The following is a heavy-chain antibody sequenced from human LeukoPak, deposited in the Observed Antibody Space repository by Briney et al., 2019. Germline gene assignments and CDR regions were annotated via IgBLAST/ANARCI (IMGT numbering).Heavy chain of an antibody. D-gene: IGHD3-22*01. CDR3: AKDINDLSPYYDSSGYYNY. CDR2: ISGSGGST. Sequence: PGGSLRLSCAASGFTFSSYAMSWVRLAPGKGLEWVSAISGSGGSTYYADSVKGRFTISRDNSKNTLYLQMNSLRAEDTAVYCCAKDINDLSPYYDSSGYYNYWGQGTLVTVSS. J-gene: IGHJ4*02. V-gene: IGHV3-23*01. CDR1: GFTFSSYA.